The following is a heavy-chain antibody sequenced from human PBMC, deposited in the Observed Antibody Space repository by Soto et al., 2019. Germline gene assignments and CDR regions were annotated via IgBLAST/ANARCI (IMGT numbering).Heavy chain of an antibody. CDR3: ARAIVVVVAADNWFDP. CDR2: IYYSGST. Sequence: QVQLQESGPGLVKPSQTLSLTCTVSGGSISSGDYYWSWIRQPPGKGLEWIGYIYYSGSTYYNPSLKSRVTIPVDTSKNQFSLQLSSVTAADTAVYYCARAIVVVVAADNWFDPWGQGTLVTVSS. CDR1: GGSISSGDYY. V-gene: IGHV4-30-4*01. D-gene: IGHD2-15*01. J-gene: IGHJ5*02.